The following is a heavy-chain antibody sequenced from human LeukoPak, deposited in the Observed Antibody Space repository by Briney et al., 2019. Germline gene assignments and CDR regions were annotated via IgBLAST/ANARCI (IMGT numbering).Heavy chain of an antibody. CDR3: ARAGAWQIDP. Sequence: GGSLRLSCAASDFTFNNYYMNWIRQAPGKGLEWVSYISSSGTSIYYADSVKGRFTISRDNGKNSLYLQMNSLRAEDTAVYYCARAGAWQIDPWGQGTLVTVSS. CDR1: DFTFNNYY. V-gene: IGHV3-11*01. CDR2: ISSSGTSI. D-gene: IGHD3-10*01. J-gene: IGHJ5*02.